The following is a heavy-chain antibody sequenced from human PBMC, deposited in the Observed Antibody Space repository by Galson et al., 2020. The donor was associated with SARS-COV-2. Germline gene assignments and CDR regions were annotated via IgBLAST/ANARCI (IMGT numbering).Heavy chain of an antibody. V-gene: IGHV3-20*04. D-gene: IGHD6-13*01. J-gene: IGHJ4*02. CDR1: GFTFDDYG. CDR3: ARVGIALAL. Sequence: GGPLRLSCAASGFTFDDYGMSWVRQAPGKGLEWVSGINWSGSSTGYADSVKGRFTISRDSAKNSLYLQMNSLRAEDTALYYCARVGIALALWGQGTLVTVSS. CDR2: INWSGSST.